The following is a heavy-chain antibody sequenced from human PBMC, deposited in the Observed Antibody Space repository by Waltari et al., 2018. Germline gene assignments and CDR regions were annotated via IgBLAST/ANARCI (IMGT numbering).Heavy chain of an antibody. Sequence: EVQLLESGGGLVQPGGSLRLSCAASGFTFSSYAMRWVRQAPGQGLEWVSAISGSGGSTYYADSVKGRFTISRDNSKNTLYLQMNSLRAEDTAVYYCAKTNYYDSRGYYLGYFQHWGQGTLVTVSS. CDR1: GFTFSSYA. V-gene: IGHV3-23*01. CDR3: AKTNYYDSRGYYLGYFQH. CDR2: ISGSGGST. D-gene: IGHD3-22*01. J-gene: IGHJ1*01.